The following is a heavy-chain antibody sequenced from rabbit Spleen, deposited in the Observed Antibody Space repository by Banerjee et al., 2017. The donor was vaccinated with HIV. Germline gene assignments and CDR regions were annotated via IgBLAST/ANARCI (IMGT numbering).Heavy chain of an antibody. CDR3: ARDTSSSFSSYGMDL. J-gene: IGHJ6*01. V-gene: IGHV1S40*01. CDR1: GFSFSSSYY. D-gene: IGHD1-1*01. CDR2: IYGGSGGSS. Sequence: QSLEESGGDLVKPGASLTLTCTASGFSFSSSYYMCWVRQAPGKGLECVACIYGGSGGSSYYASWAKGRFTISKTSSTTVTLQMTSLTAADTATYFCARDTSSSFSSYGMDLWGPGTLVTVS.